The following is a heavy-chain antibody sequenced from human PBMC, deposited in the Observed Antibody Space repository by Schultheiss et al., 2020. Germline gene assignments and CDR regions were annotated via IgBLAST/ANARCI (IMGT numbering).Heavy chain of an antibody. J-gene: IGHJ6*02. CDR1: GLTFSTSA. CDR3: ARVEMATAYYYYYYGMDV. CDR2: ISWNSGSI. V-gene: IGHV3-23*01. D-gene: IGHD5-24*01. Sequence: WGSLRLSCAASGLTFSTSAMSWVRQAPGQGLEWVSGISWNSGSIGYADSVKGRFTISRDNSKNTLYLQMNSLRAEDTAVYYCARVEMATAYYYYYYGMDVWGQGTTVTVSS.